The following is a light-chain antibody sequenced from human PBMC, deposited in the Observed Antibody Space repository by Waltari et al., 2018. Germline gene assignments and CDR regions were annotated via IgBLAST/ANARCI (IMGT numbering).Light chain of an antibody. CDR1: SSNIGGNS. CDR2: DHS. V-gene: IGLV1-51*01. J-gene: IGLJ1*01. Sequence: QSVLTQPPSVSAAPGQKVTISCSGSSSNIGGNSVSWYQQLPETAPKLLIYDHSKRPTGLPVRVSVSKSGTSATLGITGLQTGDEADYYCGTWDSSLSAYVFGTGTKVTVL. CDR3: GTWDSSLSAYV.